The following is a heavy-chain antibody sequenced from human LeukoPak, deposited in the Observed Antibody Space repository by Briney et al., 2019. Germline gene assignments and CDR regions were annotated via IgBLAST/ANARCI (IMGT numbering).Heavy chain of an antibody. V-gene: IGHV4-38-2*01. CDR3: ARQSGRIQLWLGYFDY. J-gene: IGHJ4*02. Sequence: SETLSLTCAVSGSSISSGYYWGWIRQPPGKGLEWIGSIYHSGSTYYNPSLTSRVTISGDTSKNQFSLKLSSVTAADTAVYYCARQSGRIQLWLGYFDYWGQGTLVTVSS. D-gene: IGHD5-18*01. CDR1: GSSISSGYY. CDR2: IYHSGST.